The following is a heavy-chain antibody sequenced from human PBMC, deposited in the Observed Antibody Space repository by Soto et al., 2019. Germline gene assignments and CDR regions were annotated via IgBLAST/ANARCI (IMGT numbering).Heavy chain of an antibody. D-gene: IGHD3-10*01. J-gene: IGHJ3*02. CDR1: GFSLSTSGMC. Sequence: GSGPTLVNPTLTLTLTCTFAGFSLSTSGMCVSWIRQPPGKALEWLALIDWDDDKYYSTSLKTRLTISKDTSKNQVVLTMTNMDPVDTATYYCARTPGIYGSGSHGPINAFDIWGQGTMVTGSS. CDR3: ARTPGIYGSGSHGPINAFDI. V-gene: IGHV2-70*01. CDR2: IDWDDDK.